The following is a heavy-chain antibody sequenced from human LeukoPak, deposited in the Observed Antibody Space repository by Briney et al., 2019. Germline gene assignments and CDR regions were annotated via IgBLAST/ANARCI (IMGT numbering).Heavy chain of an antibody. CDR1: GDSISTYY. J-gene: IGHJ4*02. V-gene: IGHV4-59*08. CDR2: ISNSVYT. Sequence: PSATLSLTCTVSGDSISTYYWSWIRQPPGKGLEWIGYISNSVYTNYNPSPTGRVTMSVDTSKNQFSLKLTSVAAADTAVYYCARHARSDYANAKFDYWGQGALVTVSS. D-gene: IGHD4-17*01. CDR3: ARHARSDYANAKFDY.